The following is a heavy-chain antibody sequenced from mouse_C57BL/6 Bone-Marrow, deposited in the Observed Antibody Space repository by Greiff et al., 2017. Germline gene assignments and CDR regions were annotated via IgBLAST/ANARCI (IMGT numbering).Heavy chain of an antibody. CDR1: GYTFTSYW. V-gene: IGHV1-64*01. CDR3: ARKHYYGSSFDY. J-gene: IGHJ2*01. CDR2: IYPNSGST. D-gene: IGHD1-1*01. Sequence: QVQLLQPGAELVKPGASVKLSCKASGYTFTSYWMHWVKQRPGQGLEWIGMIYPNSGSTNYNEKFKSKATLTVDKSSSTAYMQLSSLTSEDSAVYYCARKHYYGSSFDYWGQGTTLTVSS.